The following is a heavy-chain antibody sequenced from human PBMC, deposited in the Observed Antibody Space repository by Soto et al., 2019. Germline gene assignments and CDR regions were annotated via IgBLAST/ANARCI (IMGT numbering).Heavy chain of an antibody. J-gene: IGHJ4*02. Sequence: PSETLSLTCTVSGGSISSGDYYWSWIRQPPGKGLEWIGYIYYSGSTYYNPSLKSRVTISVDTSKNQFSLKLTSVTAADTAVYYCDRAAITIVRGAPDYWGQGTLVTVSS. V-gene: IGHV4-30-4*01. CDR3: DRAAITIVRGAPDY. CDR2: IYYSGST. D-gene: IGHD3-10*01. CDR1: GGSISSGDYY.